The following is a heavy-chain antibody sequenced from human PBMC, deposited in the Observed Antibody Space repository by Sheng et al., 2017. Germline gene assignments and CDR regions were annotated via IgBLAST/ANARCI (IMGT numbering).Heavy chain of an antibody. V-gene: IGHV1-69*01. CDR3: YG. D-gene: IGHD4-17*01. J-gene: IGHJ6*01. Sequence: QVQLVQSGAEVKKPGSSVKVSCKASGGTFSSYAISWVRQAPGQGLEWMGGIIPIFGTANYAQKFQGRVTITADDHDDDDHYVRTYVGRTTTTDVRTYG. CDR1: GGTFSSYA. CDR2: IIPIFGTA.